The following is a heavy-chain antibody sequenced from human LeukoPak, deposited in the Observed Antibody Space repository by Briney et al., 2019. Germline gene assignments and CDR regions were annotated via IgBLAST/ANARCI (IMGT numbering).Heavy chain of an antibody. CDR2: ISSNGGST. D-gene: IGHD6-19*01. CDR3: VKTLISVAGTGAFDI. V-gene: IGHV3-64D*09. CDR1: GFTFSSYA. J-gene: IGHJ3*02. Sequence: PGGSLRLSCSASGFTFSSYAMHWVRQAPGKGLEYVSVISSNGGSTYYADSVKGRFTISRDNSKNTLYLQMSSLRAEDTAVHYCVKTLISVAGTGAFDIWGQGTMVTVSS.